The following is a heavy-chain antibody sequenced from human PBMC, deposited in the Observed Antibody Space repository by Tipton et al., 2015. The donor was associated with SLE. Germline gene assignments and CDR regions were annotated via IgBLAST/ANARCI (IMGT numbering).Heavy chain of an antibody. D-gene: IGHD2/OR15-2a*01. J-gene: IGHJ4*02. V-gene: IGHV4-34*01. CDR1: GGSLSGNY. CDR3: ARRRATLRGASLYYFDY. Sequence: TLSLTCAVYGGSLSGNYWSWIRQPPGKGLEWIGEINHSGDTNYNPSLKSRVTISVDTSKNQFSLSLSSVTAADTAVYYCARRRATLRGASLYYFDYWGQGSLVTVSS. CDR2: INHSGDT.